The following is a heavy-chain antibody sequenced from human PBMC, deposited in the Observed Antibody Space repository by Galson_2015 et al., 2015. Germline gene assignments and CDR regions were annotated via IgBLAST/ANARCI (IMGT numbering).Heavy chain of an antibody. J-gene: IGHJ4*02. V-gene: IGHV3-33*01. D-gene: IGHD5-24*01. Sequence: SLRLSCAASGFTFSSYGMHWVRQAPGKGLEWVAVIWYDGSNKYYADSVKGRFTISRDDSKNTLYLQMNSLRAEDTAVYYCARDLGLEDNLRLPARRKFDYWGQATLVTVSS. CDR1: GFTFSSYG. CDR2: IWYDGSNK. CDR3: ARDLGLEDNLRLPARRKFDY.